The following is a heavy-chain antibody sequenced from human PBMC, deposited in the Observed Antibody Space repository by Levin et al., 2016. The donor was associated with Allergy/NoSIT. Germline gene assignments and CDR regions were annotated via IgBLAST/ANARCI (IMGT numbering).Heavy chain of an antibody. V-gene: IGHV4-59*01. J-gene: IGHJ1*01. Sequence: SETLSLTCTVSGGSISSYYWSWIRQPPGKGLEWIGYIYYSGSTNYNPSLKSRVTISVDTSKNQFSLKLSSVTAADTAVYYCASWGVVTAIQHWGQGTLVTVSS. D-gene: IGHD2-21*02. CDR3: ASWGVVTAIQH. CDR1: GGSISSYY. CDR2: IYYSGST.